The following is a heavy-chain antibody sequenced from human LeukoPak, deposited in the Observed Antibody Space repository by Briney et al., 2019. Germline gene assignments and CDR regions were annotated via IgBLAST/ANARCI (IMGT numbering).Heavy chain of an antibody. CDR3: ARVIAGATAVFDY. CDR1: GFTFSNYW. CDR2: IKQDGSEK. Sequence: GGSLRLSCAASGFTFSNYWMSWVRQAPGKGLEWVASIKQDGSEKYYVDSVKGRFTISRDNAKNSLYLQMNSLRAEDTAVYYCARVIAGATAVFDYWGQGTLVTVSS. J-gene: IGHJ4*02. V-gene: IGHV3-7*01. D-gene: IGHD1-26*01.